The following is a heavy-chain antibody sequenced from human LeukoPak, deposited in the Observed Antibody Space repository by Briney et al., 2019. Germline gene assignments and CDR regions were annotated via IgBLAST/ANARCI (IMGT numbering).Heavy chain of an antibody. CDR3: ARGGVNYYDFKGNYFDY. CDR1: GYTFTGYY. D-gene: IGHD3-22*01. V-gene: IGHV1-2*02. CDR2: ITPNSGGT. Sequence: ASVKVSCKASGYTFTGYYMHWVRQAPGQGLERMGWITPNSGGTNDAQKFQGRVTMTRDTSISTAYMELSRLRSDDTAVYYCARGGVNYYDFKGNYFDYWGQGTLVTVSS. J-gene: IGHJ4*02.